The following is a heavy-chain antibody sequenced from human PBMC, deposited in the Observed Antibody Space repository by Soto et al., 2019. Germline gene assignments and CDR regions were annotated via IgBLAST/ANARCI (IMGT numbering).Heavy chain of an antibody. D-gene: IGHD2-2*02. J-gene: IGHJ4*02. CDR1: GGTFSSYT. V-gene: IGHV1-69*02. CDR2: IIPILGIA. Sequence: QVKLVQSGAEVKKPGSSVKVSCKASGGTFSSYTIIWVRQAPGQGLEWMGRIIPILGIANYAQKFQGRVTITADKSTSTAYMDLSSLRSDDTAVYYCAMEYCSSTSCYRDYWGQGTLVTVSS. CDR3: AMEYCSSTSCYRDY.